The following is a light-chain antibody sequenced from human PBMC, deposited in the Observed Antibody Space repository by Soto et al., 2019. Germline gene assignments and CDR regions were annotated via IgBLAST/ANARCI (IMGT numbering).Light chain of an antibody. CDR1: QSISSW. V-gene: IGKV1-5*03. J-gene: IGKJ1*01. CDR2: KAS. CDR3: QQYNSYRT. Sequence: DIQMTQSPSILSASVGDRVTITCRASQSISSWLAWYQQKPGKAPKLLIYKASSLQSGVPSTFSGSGSGTEFTLTISSLQPDDFATYYCQQYNSYRTFGQGTKVDIK.